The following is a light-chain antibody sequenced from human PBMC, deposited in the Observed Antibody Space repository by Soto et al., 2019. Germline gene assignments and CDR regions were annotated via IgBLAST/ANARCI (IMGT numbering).Light chain of an antibody. J-gene: IGKJ5*01. V-gene: IGKV3-15*01. CDR1: QSISNW. Sequence: MTQSPSTLSASVGDRVTITCRASQSISNWLAWYQQKPGQAPRLLIYGASTRAAGIPARFRGTRSGTEFTLTISSLLSEDFAVYYCQQYDNWPPITFGQGTRLEI. CDR2: GAS. CDR3: QQYDNWPPIT.